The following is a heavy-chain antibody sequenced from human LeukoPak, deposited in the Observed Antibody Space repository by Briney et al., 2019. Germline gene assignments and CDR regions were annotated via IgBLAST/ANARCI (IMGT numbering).Heavy chain of an antibody. CDR1: GVSISSSNSY. CDR3: ARQTGSGLFILP. D-gene: IGHD3/OR15-3a*01. V-gene: IGHV4-39*01. CDR2: IYYSGNT. J-gene: IGHJ4*02. Sequence: SETLSLTCTVSGVSISSSNSYWGWIRQPPGRGLEWIVSIYYSGNTYYNASLKSQISISINTSKNQFSLRLTSVTAADTAVYYCARQTGSGLFILPGGQGTLVTVSS.